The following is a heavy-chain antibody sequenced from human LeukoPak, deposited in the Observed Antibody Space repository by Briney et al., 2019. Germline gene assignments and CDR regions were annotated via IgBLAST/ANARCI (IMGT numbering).Heavy chain of an antibody. CDR2: IYYSGST. J-gene: IGHJ6*03. CDR3: ASEGRIAGATTSYYYYYMDV. V-gene: IGHV4-39*01. Sequence: SETLSLTCTVSGGSISSSSYYWGWIRQPPGKGLEWIGSIYYSGSTYYNPSLKSRVTISVDTSKNQFSLKLSSVTAADTAVYYCASEGRIAGATTSYYYYYMDVWGKGTTVTISS. D-gene: IGHD1-26*01. CDR1: GGSISSSSYY.